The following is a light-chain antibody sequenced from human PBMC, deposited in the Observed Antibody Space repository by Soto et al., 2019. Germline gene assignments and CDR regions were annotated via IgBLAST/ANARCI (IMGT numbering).Light chain of an antibody. V-gene: IGKV3-20*01. CDR1: QTVGSRF. Sequence: EIVLTQSPGTPSLSPGERATLSCRASQTVGSRFLAWFQQKPGQAPRLLISGTSNRASGVPDRFSGSGSGTDFTLTISRLGPEDFAVHYCQQYSGSPFNFGPGTKVDIK. J-gene: IGKJ3*01. CDR2: GTS. CDR3: QQYSGSPFN.